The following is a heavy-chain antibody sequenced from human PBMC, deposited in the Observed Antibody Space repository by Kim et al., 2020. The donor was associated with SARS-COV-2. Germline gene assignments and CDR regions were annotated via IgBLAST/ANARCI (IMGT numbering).Heavy chain of an antibody. V-gene: IGHV3-23*01. Sequence: GGSLRLSCVGSGFTFSYYGMNWVRQAPGKGLECVSAISNGGFDTFDADSVKGRFTISRDNSKNTLYLQMNSLRVEDTAIYYCAKRQGYHGSGYMDVWGPGTTVIVSS. J-gene: IGHJ6*02. CDR2: ISNGGFDT. CDR3: AKRQGYHGSGYMDV. CDR1: GFTFSYYG. D-gene: IGHD3-10*01.